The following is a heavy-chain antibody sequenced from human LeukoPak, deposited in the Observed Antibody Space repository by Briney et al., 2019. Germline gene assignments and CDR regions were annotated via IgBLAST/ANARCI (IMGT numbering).Heavy chain of an antibody. J-gene: IGHJ4*02. CDR3: ARYTTAGYSGWYGPSFDY. Sequence: PGGSLRLSCAASGFTFSSYWMNWVRQAPGKGLEWVANIKRDGSEKYYLDSVKGRFTISRDNAKNSLYLQMNSLRGEDTAVYYCARYTTAGYSGWYGPSFDYWGQGTLVTVSS. CDR1: GFTFSSYW. D-gene: IGHD6-13*01. V-gene: IGHV3-7*01. CDR2: IKRDGSEK.